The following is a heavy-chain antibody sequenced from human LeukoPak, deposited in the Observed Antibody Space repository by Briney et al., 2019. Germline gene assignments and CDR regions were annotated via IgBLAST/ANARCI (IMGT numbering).Heavy chain of an antibody. J-gene: IGHJ4*02. V-gene: IGHV3-20*04. CDR3: ARGSLWLQLDY. Sequence: GGSLRLSCAASGFSLRDYSMDWVRQAPGKGLEWVSGISWNSGNTGYADSVKGRFTISRDNSKNTLYLQMNSLRAEDTAVYYCARGSLWLQLDYWGQGTLVTVSS. CDR2: ISWNSGNT. CDR1: GFSLRDYS. D-gene: IGHD5-24*01.